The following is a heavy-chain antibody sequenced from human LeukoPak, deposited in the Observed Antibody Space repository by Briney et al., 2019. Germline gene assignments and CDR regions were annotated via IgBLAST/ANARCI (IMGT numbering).Heavy chain of an antibody. CDR3: AKGQRITMIVVVIIREDYFDY. D-gene: IGHD3-22*01. CDR1: DFTFSSYS. J-gene: IGHJ4*02. V-gene: IGHV3-21*03. Sequence: GGSLRLSCAASDFTFSSYSMNWVRQAPGKGLEWVSSISSGRSHTNYADSVKGRFTVSRDNSKNTLYLQMNSLRAEDTAVYYCAKGQRITMIVVVIIREDYFDYWGQGTLVTVSS. CDR2: ISSGRSHT.